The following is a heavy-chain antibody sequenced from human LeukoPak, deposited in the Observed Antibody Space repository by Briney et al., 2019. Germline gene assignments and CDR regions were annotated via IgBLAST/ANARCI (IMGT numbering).Heavy chain of an antibody. CDR2: IYTSGST. J-gene: IGHJ4*02. V-gene: IGHV4-4*09. D-gene: IGHD1-26*01. CDR1: GGSISSYY. CDR3: ARLGGSSNFDY. Sequence: SETLSLTCTVSGGSISSYYWRWIRQPPGKGLEWIGYIYTSGSTNYNASLRSRFAISVDTSKNQFSLKLSSVTAADTAVYYCARLGGSSNFDYWGQGTLVTVSS.